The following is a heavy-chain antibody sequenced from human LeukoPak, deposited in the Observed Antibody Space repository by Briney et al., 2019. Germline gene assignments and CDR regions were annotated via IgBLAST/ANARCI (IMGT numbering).Heavy chain of an antibody. V-gene: IGHV4-59*01. CDR2: IYYSGST. CDR3: ARAPSWYSEYYYYYYMDV. CDR1: GGSISSYY. J-gene: IGHJ6*03. D-gene: IGHD6-13*01. Sequence: SETLSLTCTVSGGSISSYYWSWIRQPPGKGLEWIGYIYYSGSTNYNPSLKSRVTISVDTSKNQFSLKLSSVTAADTAVYYCARAPSWYSEYYYYYYMDVWGKGTTVTVSS.